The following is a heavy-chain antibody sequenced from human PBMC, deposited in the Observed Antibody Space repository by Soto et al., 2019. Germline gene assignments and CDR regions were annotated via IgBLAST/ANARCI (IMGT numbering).Heavy chain of an antibody. D-gene: IGHD5-18*01. CDR2: IYYSGST. CDR3: RTAMVQGAYYYYYGMDV. Sequence: PSETMSLTCTVSGGSISSSSYYGGWIRKPPGKGLEWIGSIYYSGSTYYNPSLKSRVAISVDTSKNQFSLKLSSVTAADTAVYYCRTAMVQGAYYYYYGMDVWGQGTTVTVSS. V-gene: IGHV4-39*01. CDR1: GGSISSSSYY. J-gene: IGHJ6*02.